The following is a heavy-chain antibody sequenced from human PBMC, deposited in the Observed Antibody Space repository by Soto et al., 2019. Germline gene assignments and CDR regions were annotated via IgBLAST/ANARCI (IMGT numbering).Heavy chain of an antibody. CDR2: IKSKTDGGTT. V-gene: IGHV3-15*01. J-gene: IGHJ3*02. CDR3: TTEPAGYSSSWSWAFDI. D-gene: IGHD6-13*01. Sequence: GGSLRLSCAASGFTFSNAWMSWVRQAPGKGLEWVGRIKSKTDGGTTDYAAPVKGRFTISRDDSKNTLYLHMNSLKTEDTAVYYCTTEPAGYSSSWSWAFDIWGQGTMVTVSS. CDR1: GFTFSNAW.